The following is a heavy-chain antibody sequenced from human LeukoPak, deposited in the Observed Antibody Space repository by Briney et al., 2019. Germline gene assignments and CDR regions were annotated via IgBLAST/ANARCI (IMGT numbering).Heavy chain of an antibody. CDR2: IYSGGST. CDR1: GFTVSSNY. J-gene: IGHJ3*02. D-gene: IGHD6-13*01. Sequence: PGGSLRLSCAASGFTVSSNYMSWVRQAPGKGLEWVSVIYSGGSTYYADSVKGRFTISRDNSKSTLYIQMNSLRAEDTAVYYCARVPPIAAAGFGPLAFYIWGQGTMVTVSS. CDR3: ARVPPIAAAGFGPLAFYI. V-gene: IGHV3-53*01.